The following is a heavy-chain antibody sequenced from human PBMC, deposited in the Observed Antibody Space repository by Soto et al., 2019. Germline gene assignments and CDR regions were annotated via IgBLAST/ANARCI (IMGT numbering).Heavy chain of an antibody. D-gene: IGHD3-10*01. V-gene: IGHV3-30-3*01. J-gene: IGHJ4*02. CDR1: GFMFSRYA. Sequence: PGGSLRLSCAASGFMFSRYAMHWACQAPGKGLEWVALMSFEGSNIRYADSVKGRFTISRDNSKNTLFLQMNSLRTDDTALYFCARDSYYDDSDYYPPFHDWGQGTLVTVSS. CDR2: MSFEGSNI. CDR3: ARDSYYDDSDYYPPFHD.